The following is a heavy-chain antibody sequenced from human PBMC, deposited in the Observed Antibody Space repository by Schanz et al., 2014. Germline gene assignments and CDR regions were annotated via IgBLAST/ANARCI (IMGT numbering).Heavy chain of an antibody. CDR2: FDAHDGRA. D-gene: IGHD2-8*02. CDR1: GFSFGNYG. CDR3: AKTLFPGGTQTFGN. V-gene: IGHV3-23*01. Sequence: EVQLLESGDGLVQPGGSLRLSCEASGFSFGNYGMSWVRQAPGKGLEWVSGFDAHDGRAYYADSAKGRFTISRDNSKSTLYVEMNSLRVEDTAVYYCAKTLFPGGTQTFGNWGRGTLVNVSS. J-gene: IGHJ4*02.